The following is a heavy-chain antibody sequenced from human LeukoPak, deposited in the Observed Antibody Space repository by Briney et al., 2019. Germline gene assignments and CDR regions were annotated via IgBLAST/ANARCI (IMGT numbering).Heavy chain of an antibody. CDR3: AKGGRGYSGYDLDY. V-gene: IGHV3-30*02. Sequence: GGSLRLSCAASGSTFSSYGMHWVRQAPGKGLEWVAFIRYDGSNKYYADSVKGRFTISRDNSKNTLYLQMNSLRAGDTAVYYCAKGGRGYSGYDLDYWGQGTLVTVSS. D-gene: IGHD5-12*01. J-gene: IGHJ4*02. CDR1: GSTFSSYG. CDR2: IRYDGSNK.